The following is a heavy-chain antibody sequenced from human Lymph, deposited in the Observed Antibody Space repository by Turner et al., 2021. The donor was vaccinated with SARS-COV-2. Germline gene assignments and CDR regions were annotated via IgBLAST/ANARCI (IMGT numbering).Heavy chain of an antibody. CDR1: GFTFSSYA. CDR2: ISYDGSNK. V-gene: IGHV3-30-3*01. J-gene: IGHJ6*02. D-gene: IGHD2-15*01. Sequence: QLQLVEPGGGVLQPGRSLRLSCAASGFTFSSYAMHWVRQAPGKGLEWVAIISYDGSNKYYADSVKGRFTISRDNSKNTLYLQMNSLRAEDTAVYYCARSTGGSYYYGMDVWGQGTTVTVSS. CDR3: ARSTGGSYYYGMDV.